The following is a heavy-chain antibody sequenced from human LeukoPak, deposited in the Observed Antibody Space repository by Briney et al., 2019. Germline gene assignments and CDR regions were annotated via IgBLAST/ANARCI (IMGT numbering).Heavy chain of an antibody. J-gene: IGHJ4*02. Sequence: GASVKVSCKASGYTFTSYGISWVRQAPGQGLEWMGWISAYNGNTNYAQKLQGRVTMTTDTSTSTAYMELRSLRSDDTAVYYCARDPRPYYYDSSGYTPEADYWGQGTLVTVSS. CDR1: GYTFTSYG. CDR3: ARDPRPYYYDSSGYTPEADY. D-gene: IGHD3-22*01. CDR2: ISAYNGNT. V-gene: IGHV1-18*01.